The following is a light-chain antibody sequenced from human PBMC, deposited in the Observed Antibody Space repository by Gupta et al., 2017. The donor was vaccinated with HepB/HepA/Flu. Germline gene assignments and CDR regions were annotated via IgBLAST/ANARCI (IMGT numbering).Light chain of an antibody. Sequence: QSALTQPASVSGSPRQSITISCTGTSSDIGGYDYVSWYQQHPGKAPKLMIYDVSKRPSGVSNRFSGSKSGNTASLTISGPEAEDGADYYCGSYTRSSDVAFGGGTKLTVL. CDR1: SSDIGGYDY. CDR3: GSYTRSSDVA. CDR2: DVS. V-gene: IGLV2-14*03. J-gene: IGLJ2*01.